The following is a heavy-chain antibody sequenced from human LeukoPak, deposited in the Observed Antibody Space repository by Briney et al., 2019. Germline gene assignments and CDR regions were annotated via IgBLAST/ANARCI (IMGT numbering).Heavy chain of an antibody. Sequence: SETLSLTCTVSGGSISRYYWSWIRQPPGKGLGWIGYIYYSGSTNYNPSLKSRVTISVDTSKNQFSLKLSSVTAADTAVYYCARGGDIVVVSAAIDYYYYYMDVWGKGTTVTVSS. CDR2: IYYSGST. D-gene: IGHD2-2*01. CDR1: GGSISRYY. CDR3: ARGGDIVVVSAAIDYYYYYMDV. V-gene: IGHV4-59*01. J-gene: IGHJ6*03.